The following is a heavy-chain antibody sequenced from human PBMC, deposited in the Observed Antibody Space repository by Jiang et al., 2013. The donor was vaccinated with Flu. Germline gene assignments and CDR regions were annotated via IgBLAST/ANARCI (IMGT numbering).Heavy chain of an antibody. Sequence: EWMGWISAYNGNTNYAQKLQGRVTMTTDTSTSTAYMELRSLRSDDTAVYYCARDPNWNYYHYFDYWGQGTLVTVSS. D-gene: IGHD1-7*01. V-gene: IGHV1-18*01. CDR3: ARDPNWNYYHYFDY. CDR2: ISAYNGNT. J-gene: IGHJ4*02.